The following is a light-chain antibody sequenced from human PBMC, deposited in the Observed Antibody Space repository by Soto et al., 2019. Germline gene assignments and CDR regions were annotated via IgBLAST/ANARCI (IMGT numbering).Light chain of an antibody. J-gene: IGLJ1*01. Sequence: QSALTQPASVTGAPGQSITISYSGTSSDIVSYDHVSWYQQYPGKSPKLIIYAVSDRPSGVSDRFSGSKSGISASPTISGLQTEDEADYYCISYTDRQSYLFGAGTKVTVL. CDR3: ISYTDRQSYL. CDR2: AVS. V-gene: IGLV2-14*03. CDR1: SSDIVSYDH.